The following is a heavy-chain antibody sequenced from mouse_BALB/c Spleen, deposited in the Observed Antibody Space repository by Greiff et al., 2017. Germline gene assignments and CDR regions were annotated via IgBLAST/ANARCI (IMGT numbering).Heavy chain of an antibody. CDR1: GFTFSSYA. J-gene: IGHJ1*01. V-gene: IGHV5-6-5*01. D-gene: IGHD1-1*01. Sequence: EVKLVESGGGLVKPGGSLKLSCAASGFTFSSYAMSWVRQTPEKRLEWVASISSGGSTYYPDSVKGRFTISRDNARNILYLQMSSLRSEDTAMYYCAREGSSYGYWYFDVWGAGTTVTVSS. CDR3: AREGSSYGYWYFDV. CDR2: ISSGGST.